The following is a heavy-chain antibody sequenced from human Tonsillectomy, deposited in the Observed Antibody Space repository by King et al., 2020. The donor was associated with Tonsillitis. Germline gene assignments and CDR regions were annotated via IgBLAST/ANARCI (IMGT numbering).Heavy chain of an antibody. CDR2: IYYSGST. J-gene: IGHJ5*02. V-gene: IGHV4-39*01. Sequence: QLQESGPGLVTPSETLSLTFTVSGGSISSSSYYWGWIRQPPGKGLEWIVRIYYSGSTYYTPSLKSRGTISVDTSKTQFSLKRSSVTAADTAVYYCVRPYSSGWYAWFDPWGQGTQVTVSS. CDR3: VRPYSSGWYAWFDP. D-gene: IGHD6-19*01. CDR1: GGSISSSSYY.